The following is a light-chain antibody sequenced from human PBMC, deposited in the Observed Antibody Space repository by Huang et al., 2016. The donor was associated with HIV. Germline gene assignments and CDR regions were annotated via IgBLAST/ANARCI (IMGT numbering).Light chain of an antibody. CDR1: QSVSTY. V-gene: IGKV3-11*01. CDR2: YVS. Sequence: EIVLTQSPATLSLSPGERATLSCRASQSVSTYLAWFQQKRGQPPRLLIYYVSNRATGIPARFRGSGSGTDFTLTISRLEPEDFAVYYCQQRGNWPFTFGQGTRLEI. CDR3: QQRGNWPFT. J-gene: IGKJ5*01.